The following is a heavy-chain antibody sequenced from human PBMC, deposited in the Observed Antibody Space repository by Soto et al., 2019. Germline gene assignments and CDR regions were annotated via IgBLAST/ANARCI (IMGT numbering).Heavy chain of an antibody. V-gene: IGHV3-30*14. D-gene: IGHD2-15*01. CDR1: GFTSSSYA. J-gene: IGHJ6*02. Sequence: GGSLRLSCAASGFTSSSYAMHWVRQAPGKGLEWVAVISYDGSNKYYADSVKGRFTISRDNSKNTLYLQMNSLRAEDTAVYYCARVIPTGPLLIYYYYYYGMDVWGQGTTVTVSS. CDR3: ARVIPTGPLLIYYYYYYGMDV. CDR2: ISYDGSNK.